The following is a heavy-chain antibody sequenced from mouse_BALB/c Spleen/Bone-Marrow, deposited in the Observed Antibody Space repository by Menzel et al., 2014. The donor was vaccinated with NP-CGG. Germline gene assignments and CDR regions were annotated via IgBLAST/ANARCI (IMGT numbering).Heavy chain of an antibody. CDR1: GYTFSNYW. CDR3: ASRGDYPYAMDY. D-gene: IGHD2-4*01. Sequence: VQLQQSGAELVRPGSSVKISCKASGYTFSNYWMNWMKQRPGQGLEWIGQIYPGDGDTNYIGKFTGKATLTADKSSSTAYMQLSSLTSEDSAVYFCASRGDYPYAMDYWGQGTSVTVSS. V-gene: IGHV1-80*01. CDR2: IYPGDGDT. J-gene: IGHJ4*01.